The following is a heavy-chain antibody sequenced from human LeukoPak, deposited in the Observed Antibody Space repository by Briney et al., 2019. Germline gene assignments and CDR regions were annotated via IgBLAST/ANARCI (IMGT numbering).Heavy chain of an antibody. CDR1: GFAFNSYS. J-gene: IGHJ4*02. Sequence: GGSLRLSCTASGFAFNSYSMYWVRQAPGKELEWVAFISHDAGQQYYADSVKGRFTISRDSSMNTLYLQMSSLRVKDTAVYYCARDLRWRQCDYWGRGTLVTVSS. CDR3: ARDLRWRQCDY. D-gene: IGHD1-1*01. CDR2: ISHDAGQQ. V-gene: IGHV3-30*04.